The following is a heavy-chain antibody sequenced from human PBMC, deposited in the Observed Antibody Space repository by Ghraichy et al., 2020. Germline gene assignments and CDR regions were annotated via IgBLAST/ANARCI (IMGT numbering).Heavy chain of an antibody. J-gene: IGHJ3*02. D-gene: IGHD4-17*01. V-gene: IGHV3-64*02. CDR3: TTCLRTGGFDAFDM. CDR1: GLSFSSYP. Sequence: GGSLRLSCVASGLSFSSYPMHWVRQAPGRGLEYLSAITNSGSSTYYVDSVKGRFTISRDNSKNTLYLQVGSLRADDTAVYYCTTCLRTGGFDAFDMWGQGKMITVST. CDR2: ITNSGSST.